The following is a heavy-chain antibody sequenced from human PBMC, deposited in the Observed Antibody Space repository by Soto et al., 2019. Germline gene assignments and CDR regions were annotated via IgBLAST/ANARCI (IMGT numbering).Heavy chain of an antibody. V-gene: IGHV3-43*01. CDR3: AKDLQPNYYYYGMDV. CDR1: GFTFDDYT. CDR2: ISWDGGST. D-gene: IGHD1-1*01. J-gene: IGHJ6*02. Sequence: GSLRLSCAASGFTFDDYTMHWVRQAPGKGLEWVSLISWDGGSTYYADSVKGRFTISRVNSKNSLYLQMNSLRTEDTALYYCAKDLQPNYYYYGMDVWGQGTTVTVSS.